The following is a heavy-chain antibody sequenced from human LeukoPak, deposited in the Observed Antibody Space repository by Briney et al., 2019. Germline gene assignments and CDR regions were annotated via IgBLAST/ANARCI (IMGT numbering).Heavy chain of an antibody. D-gene: IGHD6-19*01. J-gene: IGHJ3*02. V-gene: IGHV4-61*02. CDR1: GDSVNSGAYY. CDR3: AREIVAGLGVSFDI. Sequence: SETLSLTCTVSGDSVNSGAYYWSWPRQPAGKEPEWIGRIYPLETTNYNPSLKSRVAISVGTSKNQFSLKLSSVTAADTAVYYCAREIVAGLGVSFDIWGQGTMVTVSS. CDR2: IYPLETT.